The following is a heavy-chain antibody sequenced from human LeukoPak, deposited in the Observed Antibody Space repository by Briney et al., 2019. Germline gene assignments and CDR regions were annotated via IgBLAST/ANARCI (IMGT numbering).Heavy chain of an antibody. V-gene: IGHV4-39*01. J-gene: IGHJ4*02. CDR1: GVSISGVGYY. D-gene: IGHD3-22*01. CDR2: ISYGGST. Sequence: SETLSLTCTVSGVSISGVGYYXXXXRXPXXKXXXWIGSISYGGSTYYNPSLKSRVFIYVDMSKNQVSLKLSSVTAADTALYYCAGYYYDSSGYFGCGQGTLVTVSS. CDR3: AGYYYDSSGYFG.